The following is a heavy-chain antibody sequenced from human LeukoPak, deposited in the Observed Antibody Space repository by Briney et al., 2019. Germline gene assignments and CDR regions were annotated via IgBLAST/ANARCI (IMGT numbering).Heavy chain of an antibody. CDR1: GGSISSYY. V-gene: IGHV4-59*01. CDR3: ARGVRVAAGYYYYYYMDV. J-gene: IGHJ6*03. D-gene: IGHD6-13*01. Sequence: PSETLSLTCTVSGGSISSYYWSWIRQPPGKGLEGIGYIYYSGSTNYNPSLKSRVTISVDTSKNQFSLKLSSVTAADTAVYYCARGVRVAAGYYYYYYMDVWGKGTTVTISS. CDR2: IYYSGST.